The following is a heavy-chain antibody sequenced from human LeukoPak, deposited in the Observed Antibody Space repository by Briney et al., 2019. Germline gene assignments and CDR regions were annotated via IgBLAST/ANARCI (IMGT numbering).Heavy chain of an antibody. Sequence: GGSLRLSCAASGFTFSSYWMHWVRQAPGKGLVWVSRINSDGSSTSYADSVKGRFTISRDNAKNTLYLQMNSLRAEDTAVYYCAREPQTGIEPDYWGQGTLVTVSS. CDR3: AREPQTGIEPDY. CDR1: GFTFSSYW. D-gene: IGHD6-13*01. V-gene: IGHV3-74*01. J-gene: IGHJ4*02. CDR2: INSDGSST.